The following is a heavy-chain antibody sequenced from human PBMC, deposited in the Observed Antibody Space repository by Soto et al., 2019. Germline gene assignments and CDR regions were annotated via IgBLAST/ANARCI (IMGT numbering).Heavy chain of an antibody. CDR3: ARVYFDWLLRDYDAFYI. Sequence: QVQLQESGPGLVKPSQTLSLTCTVSGGSISSGGYYWSWIRQHPGKGLEWIGYIYYSGSTYYHPSLKSRVTISVDTSKNQFSLKLSSVTAADTAVYYCARVYFDWLLRDYDAFYIWGQGTMVTVSS. V-gene: IGHV4-31*03. CDR2: IYYSGST. J-gene: IGHJ3*02. D-gene: IGHD3-9*01. CDR1: GGSISSGGYY.